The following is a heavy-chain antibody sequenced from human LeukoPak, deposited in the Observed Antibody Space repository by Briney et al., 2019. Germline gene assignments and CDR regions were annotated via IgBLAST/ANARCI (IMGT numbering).Heavy chain of an antibody. D-gene: IGHD3-3*01. V-gene: IGHV3-30*02. CDR3: AKSDTIFGVVIPPGGY. J-gene: IGHJ4*02. Sequence: GGSLRLSCAASGFTFSSYGMHWVRQAPGKGLEWVAFIRYDGSNKYYADSVKGRFTISRDNSKNTLYLQMNSLRAEDTAVYYCAKSDTIFGVVIPPGGYWGQGTLVTVSS. CDR1: GFTFSSYG. CDR2: IRYDGSNK.